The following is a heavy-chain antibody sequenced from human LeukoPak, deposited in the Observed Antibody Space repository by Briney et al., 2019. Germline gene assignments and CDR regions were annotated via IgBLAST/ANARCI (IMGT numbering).Heavy chain of an antibody. J-gene: IGHJ5*02. CDR1: GFTFSGYS. CDR2: ISGSSTYI. Sequence: GGSLRLSCAASGFTFSGYSMSWVRQAPGKGLEWVSSISGSSTYIFYADSVKGRFTIPRDNAQNSLYLRMNSLRAEDTAVYYCASDLPAATTWGQGTLVTVSS. D-gene: IGHD2-2*01. CDR3: ASDLPAATT. V-gene: IGHV3-21*01.